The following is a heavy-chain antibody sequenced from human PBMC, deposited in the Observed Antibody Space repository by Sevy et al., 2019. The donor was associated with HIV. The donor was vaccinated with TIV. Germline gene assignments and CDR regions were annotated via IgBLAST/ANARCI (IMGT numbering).Heavy chain of an antibody. CDR2: IRSKAKNYAT. J-gene: IGHJ5*02. V-gene: IGHV3-73*01. D-gene: IGHD5-18*01. Sequence: GGSLRLSCAASGFTFSGSDMHWGRQASGKGLEWVGRIRSKAKNYATSYAASVKGRFTTSRDDSKNTAYLQMNSLKSEDTAGHFCTPVGYGFDLWGQGTLVTVSS. CDR3: TPVGYGFDL. CDR1: GFTFSGSD.